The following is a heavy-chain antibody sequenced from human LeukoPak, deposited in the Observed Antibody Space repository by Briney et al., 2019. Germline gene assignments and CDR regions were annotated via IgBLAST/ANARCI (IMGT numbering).Heavy chain of an antibody. Sequence: GASVKVSCKASGGTFSSYAISWVRQAPGQGLEWMGGIIPIFGTANYAQKFQGRVTITTDESTSTAYMELSSLRVEDTAVYYCARDKRPPRYGELFEVSFDYWGLGTLVTVSS. CDR3: ARDKRPPRYGELFEVSFDY. D-gene: IGHD3-10*01. J-gene: IGHJ4*02. V-gene: IGHV1-69*05. CDR2: IIPIFGTA. CDR1: GGTFSSYA.